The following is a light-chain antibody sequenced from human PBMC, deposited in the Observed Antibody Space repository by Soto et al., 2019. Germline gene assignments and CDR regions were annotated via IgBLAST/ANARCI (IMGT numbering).Light chain of an antibody. CDR3: QQRNSYPIT. CDR1: QGISSY. J-gene: IGKJ5*01. V-gene: IGKV1-9*01. CDR2: TAS. Sequence: IQLTQSPSFLSASVGDRVTITCRASQGISSYLAWYQQKPGKAPNPLIHTASTLQSGVPSRFSVSGSGTEFTLTISRLQPEDVATYYGQQRNSYPITFGQGTRLEIK.